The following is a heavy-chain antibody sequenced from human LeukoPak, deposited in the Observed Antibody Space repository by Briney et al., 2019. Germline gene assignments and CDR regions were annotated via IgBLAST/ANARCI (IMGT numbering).Heavy chain of an antibody. D-gene: IGHD3-22*01. CDR3: ARDPVADSSGYSDAFDI. CDR2: IYHSGST. J-gene: IGHJ3*02. Sequence: SETLSLTCAVSGGSIISSNWWSWIRQPPGKGLEWIGEIYHSGSTNYNPSLKSRVTISVDKSKTQFSLKLSSVTAADTAVYYCARDPVADSSGYSDAFDIWGQGTMVTVSS. CDR1: GGSIISSNW. V-gene: IGHV4-4*02.